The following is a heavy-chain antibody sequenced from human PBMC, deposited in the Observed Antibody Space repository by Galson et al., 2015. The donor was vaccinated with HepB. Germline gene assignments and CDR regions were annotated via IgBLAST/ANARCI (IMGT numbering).Heavy chain of an antibody. CDR2: ISHSTLYT. Sequence: SLRLSCAASGFTFSDYYMSWIRQAPGKGLEWLSYISHSTLYTNYADSGKGRFTISSDNAKNSLFLQINSLRAEDTAVYYCARVADADYGDHTHFDFWGQGVLVTVSS. D-gene: IGHD4-17*01. CDR3: ARVADADYGDHTHFDF. J-gene: IGHJ4*02. CDR1: GFTFSDYY. V-gene: IGHV3-11*06.